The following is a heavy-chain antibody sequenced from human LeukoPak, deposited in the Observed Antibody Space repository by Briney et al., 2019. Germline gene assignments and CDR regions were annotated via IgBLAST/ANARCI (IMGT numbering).Heavy chain of an antibody. J-gene: IGHJ6*03. CDR1: GFTFSSYA. D-gene: IGHD2-21*01. CDR3: ARVSAYCGGDCYFPLYMDV. V-gene: IGHV3-64*01. Sequence: GGSLRLSCAASGFTFSSYAMHWVRQAPGKGLEYVSAISSNGGSTYYANSVKGRFTISRDNSKHTLYLQMGSLRAEDMAVYYCARVSAYCGGDCYFPLYMDVWGKGTTVTVSS. CDR2: ISSNGGST.